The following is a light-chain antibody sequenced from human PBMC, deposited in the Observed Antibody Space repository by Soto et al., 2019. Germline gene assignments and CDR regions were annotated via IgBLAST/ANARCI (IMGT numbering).Light chain of an antibody. J-gene: IGLJ1*01. V-gene: IGLV1-44*01. Sequence: QSVLTQPPSASGTPGQRVTISCPGSYSDIGSNYVYWYQHLPGTAPKLLIYSNNQRPSGVPDRFSGSKSGTSASLAISGLQSEDEADYYCAAWDDSLNGGVFGTGTKLTVL. CDR3: AAWDDSLNGGV. CDR2: SNN. CDR1: YSDIGSNY.